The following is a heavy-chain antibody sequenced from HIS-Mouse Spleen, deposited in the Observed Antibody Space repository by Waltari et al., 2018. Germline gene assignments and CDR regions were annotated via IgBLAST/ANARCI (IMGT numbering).Heavy chain of an antibody. CDR1: GGSFSGYY. CDR3: ARGQCIAAAGLSVNFDY. D-gene: IGHD6-13*01. CDR2: INHSGST. V-gene: IGHV4-34*01. J-gene: IGHJ4*02. Sequence: QVQLQQWGAGLLKPSETLSLTCAVYGGSFSGYYWSWIRQPPGKGLEWIGEINHSGSTNYNPSLKSRVTISVDTSKNQFSLKLSSVTAADTAVYYCARGQCIAAAGLSVNFDYWGQGTLVTVSS.